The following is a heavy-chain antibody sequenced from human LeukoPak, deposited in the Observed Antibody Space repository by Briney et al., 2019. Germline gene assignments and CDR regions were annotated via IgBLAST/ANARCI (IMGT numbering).Heavy chain of an antibody. CDR2: IYQSGTT. D-gene: IGHD5-18*01. J-gene: IGHJ4*02. Sequence: SGTLSLTCAVSGYSISSGYYRGWIRQPPGKGLEWIGSIYQSGTTYFNPSLKSRVTISVDTSKNQFSLKLSSVTAADTAVYYCARSMQLWGTFDYWGQGTLVTVSS. CDR3: ARSMQLWGTFDY. V-gene: IGHV4-38-2*01. CDR1: GYSISSGYY.